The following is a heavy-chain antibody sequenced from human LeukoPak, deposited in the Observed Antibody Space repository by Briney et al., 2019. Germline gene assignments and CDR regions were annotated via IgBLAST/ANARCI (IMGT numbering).Heavy chain of an antibody. V-gene: IGHV3-23*01. D-gene: IGHD2-2*01. J-gene: IGHJ5*02. CDR3: AKAAYCGSTSCSNWFDP. CDR2: ISDSGGTT. CDR1: GLTFSRCA. Sequence: GGSLRLSCAASGLTFSRCAMSWVRQAPGKGLEWVSVISDSGGTTYYADSVKGRFTISRDNSKNTLYLQMNSLRAEDTAVYYCAKAAYCGSTSCSNWFDPWGQGTLVTVSS.